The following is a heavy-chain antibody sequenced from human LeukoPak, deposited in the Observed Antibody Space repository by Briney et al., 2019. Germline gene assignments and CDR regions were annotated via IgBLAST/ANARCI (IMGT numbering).Heavy chain of an antibody. D-gene: IGHD1-26*01. Sequence: PGGPLRLSCAVSRFTFSTYAMHWVRQAPGKGLEWVTLISYDGSNKYYADSVKGRFTISRDNAKNSLYLQMNSLRAEDTAVYYCAGRSSRGGASGGYWGQGTLVTVSS. V-gene: IGHV3-30*04. J-gene: IGHJ4*02. CDR1: RFTFSTYA. CDR3: AGRSSRGGASGGY. CDR2: ISYDGSNK.